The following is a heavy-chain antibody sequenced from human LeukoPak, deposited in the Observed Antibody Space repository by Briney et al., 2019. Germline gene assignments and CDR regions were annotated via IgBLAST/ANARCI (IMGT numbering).Heavy chain of an antibody. Sequence: PGGFLRLSCAASGFTFSMYWMSWVRQAPGKGLEWVASMKQDGSEEYYVDSVKGRFTISRDNAKNSVYLQMNSLRAEDTAVYYCASLRWFFDHWGQGTLVTVSS. CDR2: MKQDGSEE. CDR1: GFTFSMYW. V-gene: IGHV3-7*01. CDR3: ASLRWFFDH. J-gene: IGHJ4*02. D-gene: IGHD4-23*01.